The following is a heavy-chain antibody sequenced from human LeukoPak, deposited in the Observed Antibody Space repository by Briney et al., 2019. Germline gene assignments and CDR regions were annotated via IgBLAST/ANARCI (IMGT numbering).Heavy chain of an antibody. CDR2: IQYDGSNE. CDR3: ARDGVRAYCGGDCMDV. D-gene: IGHD2-21*01. J-gene: IGHJ6*03. CDR1: GFTFSSYG. Sequence: PGGSLRLSCAASGFTFSSYGMHWVRQAPGKGLEWVAYIQYDGSNEQYADSVKGRFTISRDNSKNTLYLQMNSLRAEDTAVYYCARDGVRAYCGGDCMDVWGKGTTVTISS. V-gene: IGHV3-30*02.